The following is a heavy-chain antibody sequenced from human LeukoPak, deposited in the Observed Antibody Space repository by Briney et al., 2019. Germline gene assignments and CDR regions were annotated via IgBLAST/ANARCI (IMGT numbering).Heavy chain of an antibody. D-gene: IGHD1-26*01. V-gene: IGHV4-39*01. J-gene: IGHJ4*02. CDR1: GGSISSSSYY. CDR3: ARPSPSGCYYLPAPFDY. CDR2: IYYSGST. Sequence: SEILSLTCTVSGGSISSSSYYWGWIRQPPGKGLEWIGSIYYSGSTYYNPSLKSRVTISVDTSKNQFSLKLSSVTAADTAVYYCARPSPSGCYYLPAPFDYWGQGTLVTVSS.